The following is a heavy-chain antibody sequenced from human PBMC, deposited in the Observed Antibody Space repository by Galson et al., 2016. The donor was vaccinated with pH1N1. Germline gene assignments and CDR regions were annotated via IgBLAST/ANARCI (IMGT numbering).Heavy chain of an antibody. Sequence: TLSLTCAVSGYSFSGYYWSWLRQPPGKGPEWIGEINHSGSTNYNPSLKSRVTISVDTSENQFSLKLYSVTAADTAVYYCARGRGGYNLRERQYYYSYMDVWGKGTTVTVSS. CDR3: ARGRGGYNLRERQYYYSYMDV. CDR2: INHSGST. V-gene: IGHV4-34*01. D-gene: IGHD5-24*01. J-gene: IGHJ6*03. CDR1: GYSFSGYY.